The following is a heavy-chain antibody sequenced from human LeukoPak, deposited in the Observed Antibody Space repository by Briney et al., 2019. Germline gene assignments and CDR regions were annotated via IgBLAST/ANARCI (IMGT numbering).Heavy chain of an antibody. V-gene: IGHV3-30*18. Sequence: GGALRLSCAASGFSFTKFAMHWIRQSPAKGLEWVATVLSDEDSQYYADSVKGRFSISRDTSTSTLDLQMNSLRPEDTAVYYCTKDDRFFGSYSDSWGQGTLVTVSS. CDR2: VLSDEDSQ. CDR3: TKDDRFFGSYSDS. D-gene: IGHD3-3*01. J-gene: IGHJ4*02. CDR1: GFSFTKFA.